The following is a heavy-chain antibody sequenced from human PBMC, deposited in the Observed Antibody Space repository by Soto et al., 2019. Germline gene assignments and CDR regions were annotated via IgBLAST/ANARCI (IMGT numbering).Heavy chain of an antibody. V-gene: IGHV6-1*01. CDR2: TYYRSKWYN. Sequence: SQTLSLTCSLSWDSFSSNSAAWNWIRQSPSRGLEWVGRTYYRSKWYNDYAVSVNSRITINPETSKNQFSLQLKSVTPEDTAVYYCEREVAGRFDYWAQGTLVTVSS. CDR3: EREVAGRFDY. D-gene: IGHD6-19*01. CDR1: WDSFSSNSAA. J-gene: IGHJ4*02.